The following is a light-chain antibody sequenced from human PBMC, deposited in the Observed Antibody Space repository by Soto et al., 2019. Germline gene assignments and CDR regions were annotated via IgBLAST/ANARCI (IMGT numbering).Light chain of an antibody. CDR1: QGISSY. V-gene: IGKV1-9*01. CDR3: QELNSYPLT. J-gene: IGKJ3*01. Sequence: IQLTQSPSSLSASIGDRVTITCRASQGISSYLAWYQQKPGKAPKLLIYATSTLQSGVPSRFSGSGSGTDFTLTISSLQPEDIATYFCQELNSYPLTFGPGTKVDIK. CDR2: ATS.